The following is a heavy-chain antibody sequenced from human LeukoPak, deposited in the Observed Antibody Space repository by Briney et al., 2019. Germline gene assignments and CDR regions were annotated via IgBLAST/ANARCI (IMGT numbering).Heavy chain of an antibody. V-gene: IGHV1-8*03. D-gene: IGHD3-10*01. J-gene: IGHJ6*03. CDR2: MNPNSGNT. CDR3: ARALITMVRGVPHYYYYYMDV. Sequence: GASVKVSCKASGYTFTSYDINWVRQATGQGLEWMGWMNPNSGNTGYAQKFQGRVTITRNTSISTAYMELSSLRSEDTAVYYCARALITMVRGVPHYYYYYMDVWGKGTTVTVSS. CDR1: GYTFTSYD.